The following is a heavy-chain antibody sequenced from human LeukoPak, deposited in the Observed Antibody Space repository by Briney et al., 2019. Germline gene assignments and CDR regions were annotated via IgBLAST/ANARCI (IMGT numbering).Heavy chain of an antibody. CDR2: IYPGDSDT. D-gene: IGHD6-19*01. V-gene: IGHV5-51*01. Sequence: NRGESLKISCKGSGYSFTSYWIGWVRQMPGKGLEWMGIIYPGDSDTRYSPSFQGQVTISADKSISTAYLQWSSLKASDTAMYYCARHGRPGYISAWYDFWGQGTLVTASS. CDR3: ARHGRPGYISAWYDF. CDR1: GYSFTSYW. J-gene: IGHJ5*01.